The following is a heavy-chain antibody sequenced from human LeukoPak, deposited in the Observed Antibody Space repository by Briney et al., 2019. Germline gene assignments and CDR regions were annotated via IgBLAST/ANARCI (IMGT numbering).Heavy chain of an antibody. D-gene: IGHD2/OR15-2a*01. CDR2: IYSGGST. J-gene: IGHJ6*02. V-gene: IGHV3-53*01. CDR1: GLTVSSNY. CDR3: ARENTYYYYYGMDV. Sequence: GGSLRLSCAASGLTVSSNYMSWVRQAPGKGLEWVSVIYSGGSTYYADSVKGRFTISRDNSKNTLYLQMNSLRAEDTAVYYCARENTYYYYYGMDVWGQGTTVTVSS.